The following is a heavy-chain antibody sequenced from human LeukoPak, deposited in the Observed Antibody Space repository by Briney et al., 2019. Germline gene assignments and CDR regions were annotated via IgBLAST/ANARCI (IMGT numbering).Heavy chain of an antibody. CDR1: GGSISSSSYY. V-gene: IGHV4-39*01. D-gene: IGHD6-13*01. J-gene: IGHJ6*03. Sequence: PSETLSLTCTVSGGSISSSSYYWGWIRQPPGKGLEWIGSIYYSGSTYYNPSLKSRVTISVDTSKNQFSLKLSSVTAADTAVYYCARVLSSSWYNYYYYYMDVWGKGTTVTVSS. CDR2: IYYSGST. CDR3: ARVLSSSWYNYYYYYMDV.